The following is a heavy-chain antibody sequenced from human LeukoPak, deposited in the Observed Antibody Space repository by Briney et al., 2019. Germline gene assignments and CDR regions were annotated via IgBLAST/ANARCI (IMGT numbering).Heavy chain of an antibody. D-gene: IGHD6-19*01. CDR1: GFTFSGSA. CDR2: IRSKANSYAT. CDR3: TSRIAVAEKGY. Sequence: GGSLRLSCAASGFTFSGSAMHWVRQASGKGLEWVGRIRSKANSYATAYAASVKGRFTISRDDSKNTAYLQMNSLKTEDTAVYYCTSRIAVAEKGYWGQGTLVTVSS. J-gene: IGHJ4*02. V-gene: IGHV3-73*01.